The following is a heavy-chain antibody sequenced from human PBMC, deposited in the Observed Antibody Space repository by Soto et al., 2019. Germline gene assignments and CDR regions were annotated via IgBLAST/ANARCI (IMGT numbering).Heavy chain of an antibody. Sequence: PSETLSLTCAVYSGSFSGYQWSWIRQPPGKGLEWIGEINHSGGTNYNPSLKSRVTISVDTSNNHFSLKLSSVTAADTAVYYCARGIGYYDSSRYYYGIFDNWGQGTLVTVSS. CDR2: INHSGGT. J-gene: IGHJ4*02. CDR1: SGSFSGYQ. D-gene: IGHD3-22*01. V-gene: IGHV4-34*01. CDR3: ARGIGYYDSSRYYYGIFDN.